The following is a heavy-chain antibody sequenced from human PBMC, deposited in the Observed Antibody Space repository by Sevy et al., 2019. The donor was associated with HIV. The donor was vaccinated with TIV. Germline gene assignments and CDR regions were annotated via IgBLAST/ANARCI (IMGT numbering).Heavy chain of an antibody. J-gene: IGHJ6*02. Sequence: GESLKISCKGSGYSFTSYWIGWVRQMPGKGLEWMGIIYPGDSDTRYSPSFQGQVTISAVKSRSTAYLQCGSLKASETAMYYCARDGDYYDSSGYYYKTNYYYYSMDVWGQGTTVTVSS. V-gene: IGHV5-51*01. CDR1: GYSFTSYW. CDR2: IYPGDSDT. CDR3: ARDGDYYDSSGYYYKTNYYYYSMDV. D-gene: IGHD3-22*01.